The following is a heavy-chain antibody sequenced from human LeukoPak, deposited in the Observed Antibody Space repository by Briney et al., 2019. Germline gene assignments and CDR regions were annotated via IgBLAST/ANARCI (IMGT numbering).Heavy chain of an antibody. CDR2: IYNSGST. D-gene: IGHD6-13*01. CDR3: ASMDVRGYSRVY. Sequence: SETLSLTCTVAGGSISSGDYYWSWIRQPPGKGLEWIGYIYNSGSTYYNPSLKSRVTISVDTSKNQFSLKLSSVTAADTAVYYCASMDVRGYSRVYWGQGTLVTVSS. J-gene: IGHJ4*02. CDR1: GGSISSGDYY. V-gene: IGHV4-30-4*01.